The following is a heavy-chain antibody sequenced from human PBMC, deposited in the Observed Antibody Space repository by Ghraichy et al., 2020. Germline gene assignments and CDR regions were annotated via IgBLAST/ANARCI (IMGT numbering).Heavy chain of an antibody. CDR2: ISAYNGNT. CDR3: ARTGEDKQLVLWRNYYYYGMDV. Sequence: ASVKVSCKASGYTFTSYGISWVRQAPGQGLEWMGWISAYNGNTNYAQKLQGRVTMTTDTSTSTAYMELRSLRSDDTAVYYCARTGEDKQLVLWRNYYYYGMDVWGQGTTVTVSS. V-gene: IGHV1-18*01. D-gene: IGHD6-6*01. J-gene: IGHJ6*02. CDR1: GYTFTSYG.